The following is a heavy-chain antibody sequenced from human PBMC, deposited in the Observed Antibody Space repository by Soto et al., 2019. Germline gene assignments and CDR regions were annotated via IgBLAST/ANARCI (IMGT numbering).Heavy chain of an antibody. CDR3: AKDNPVGATPGWFDS. J-gene: IGHJ5*01. CDR1: GFTFRNFA. D-gene: IGHD1-26*01. Sequence: EVQLLESGGGFVQPGWSLRLSCESSGFTFRNFAMSWVCQASGQGLEWVSSILGSGASTYYADSVKGRFSISRDNAKNTLYLQMNSLRAEDTAIYYGAKDNPVGATPGWFDSWGQGTLVIVSS. V-gene: IGHV3-23*01. CDR2: ILGSGAST.